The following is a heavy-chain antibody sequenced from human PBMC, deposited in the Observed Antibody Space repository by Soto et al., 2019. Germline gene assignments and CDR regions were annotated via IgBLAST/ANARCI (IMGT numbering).Heavy chain of an antibody. V-gene: IGHV3-33*01. CDR3: ARDFGEGVVEWKYYGMDV. J-gene: IGHJ6*02. D-gene: IGHD3-3*01. CDR2: IWCDGSNT. Sequence: QVQLVESGGGVVQPGRSLRLSCAASGFTFSSYGMHWVRQAPGKGLEWVAVIWCDGSNTYYADSVKGRFTISRDNAKNSLYLQMNSLRAEDTAVYYCARDFGEGVVEWKYYGMDVWGQGTTVTVSS. CDR1: GFTFSSYG.